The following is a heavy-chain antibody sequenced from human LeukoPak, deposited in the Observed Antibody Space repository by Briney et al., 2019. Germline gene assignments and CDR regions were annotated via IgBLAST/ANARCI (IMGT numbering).Heavy chain of an antibody. V-gene: IGHV4-59*08. J-gene: IGHJ4*02. CDR3: AGRTYYGSGPDY. CDR2: FFYRGST. D-gene: IGHD3-10*01. CDR1: GGSVNSFY. Sequence: SETLSLTCTVSGGSVNSFYWSWIRQPPGKGLEWIGYFFYRGSTNYNPSLKSRVTISADTSKNQFSLKLSSVTAADTAVYYCAGRTYYGSGPDYWGQGTLVTVSS.